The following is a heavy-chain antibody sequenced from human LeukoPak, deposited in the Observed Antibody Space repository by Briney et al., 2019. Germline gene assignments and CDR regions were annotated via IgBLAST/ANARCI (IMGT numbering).Heavy chain of an antibody. J-gene: IGHJ3*02. CDR3: ARDRVVGLGIDNAFDI. D-gene: IGHD2-15*01. CDR1: GGTFSSYA. Sequence: SVKVSCKASGGTFSSYAISWVRQAPGQGLEWMGGIIPVFGTANYAQKFQGRVTITADESTSTAYMELSSLRSEDTAVYYCARDRVVGLGIDNAFDIWGHGTMVTLSS. V-gene: IGHV1-69*13. CDR2: IIPVFGTA.